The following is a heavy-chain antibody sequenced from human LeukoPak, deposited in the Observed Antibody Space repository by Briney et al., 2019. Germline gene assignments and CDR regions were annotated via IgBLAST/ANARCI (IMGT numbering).Heavy chain of an antibody. J-gene: IGHJ6*03. CDR2: IRSDGGNK. Sequence: GGSLRLSCAASGFTFSIYGMHWVRQAPGKGLEWVAFIRSDGGNKYYADSMKGRFTISRDNSKNTLYLQMNSLRAEDTAVYYCAKDSGMITFGGVIVDYYYYMDVWGKGTTVTISS. D-gene: IGHD3-16*02. CDR3: AKDSGMITFGGVIVDYYYYMDV. V-gene: IGHV3-30*02. CDR1: GFTFSIYG.